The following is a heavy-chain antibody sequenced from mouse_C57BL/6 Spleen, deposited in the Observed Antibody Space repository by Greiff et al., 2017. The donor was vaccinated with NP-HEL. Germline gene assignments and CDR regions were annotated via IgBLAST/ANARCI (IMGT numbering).Heavy chain of an antibody. V-gene: IGHV1-82*01. CDR3: ARSHYDYVDFDY. D-gene: IGHD2-4*01. CDR2: IYPGDGDT. Sequence: QVQLQQSGPELVKPGASVKISCKASGYAFSSSWMNWVKQRPGKGLEWIGRIYPGDGDTNYNGKFKGKATLTADKSSSTAYMQLSGLTSEDSAVYFCARSHYDYVDFDYWGQGTTLTVSS. J-gene: IGHJ2*01. CDR1: GYAFSSSW.